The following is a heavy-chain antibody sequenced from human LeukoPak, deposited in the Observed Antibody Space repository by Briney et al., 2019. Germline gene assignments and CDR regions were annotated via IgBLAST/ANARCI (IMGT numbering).Heavy chain of an antibody. CDR3: ARSVGSGYGKDWFDP. Sequence: GASVKVSCKASGYTFTGYYMHWVRQAPGQGLEWMGWINPNSGGTNYAQKFQGRVTMTRDTSISTAYMELSRLRSDDTAVYYCARSVGSGYGKDWFDPWGQGTLVTVSS. V-gene: IGHV1-2*02. CDR2: INPNSGGT. D-gene: IGHD5-12*01. CDR1: GYTFTGYY. J-gene: IGHJ5*02.